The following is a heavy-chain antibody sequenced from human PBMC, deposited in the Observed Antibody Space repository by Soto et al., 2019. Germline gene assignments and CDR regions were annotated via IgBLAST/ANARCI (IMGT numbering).Heavy chain of an antibody. CDR2: ISSSSSYI. J-gene: IGHJ6*02. Sequence: GGSLRLSCAASGFTFSSYSMNWVRQAPGKGLEWVSSISSSSSYIYYADSVKGRFTISRDNAKNSLYLQMNSLRAEDTAVYYCARDRNVRITIFGVVGEGGMDVWGQGTTVTVS. CDR1: GFTFSSYS. D-gene: IGHD3-3*01. CDR3: ARDRNVRITIFGVVGEGGMDV. V-gene: IGHV3-21*01.